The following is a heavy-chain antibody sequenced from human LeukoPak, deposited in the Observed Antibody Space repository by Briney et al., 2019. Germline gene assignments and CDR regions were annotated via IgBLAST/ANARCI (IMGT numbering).Heavy chain of an antibody. D-gene: IGHD2-2*01. V-gene: IGHV4-39*01. CDR3: ARLGYCTSTSCSEGYYYYMDV. Sequence: SETLSLTCTVSGDSISSSNYYWGRMRQPPGKGLEWIGSIYYNGRTYYNPSLKSGVIMSVDTPKNQFSLKLSSLTAADTAVYYCARLGYCTSTSCSEGYYYYMDVWGKGTTVTVSS. CDR2: IYYNGRT. J-gene: IGHJ6*03. CDR1: GDSISSSNYY.